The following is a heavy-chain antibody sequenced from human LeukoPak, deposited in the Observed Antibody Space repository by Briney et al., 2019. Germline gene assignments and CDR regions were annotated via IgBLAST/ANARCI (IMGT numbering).Heavy chain of an antibody. CDR3: ARVRWPVLGTGDFDY. Sequence: ASVKVSCKASGYTFTGYYMHWVRQAPGQGLEWMGRINPNSGGTNYAQKFQGRVTMTRDTSISTAYMELSRLRSDDTAVYYCARVRWPVLGTGDFDYWGQGTLVTVSS. CDR2: INPNSGGT. D-gene: IGHD6-19*01. V-gene: IGHV1-2*06. J-gene: IGHJ4*02. CDR1: GYTFTGYY.